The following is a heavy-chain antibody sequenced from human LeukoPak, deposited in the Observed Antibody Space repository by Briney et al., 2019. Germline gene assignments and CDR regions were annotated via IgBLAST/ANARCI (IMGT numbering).Heavy chain of an antibody. D-gene: IGHD1-26*01. CDR2: INAGNGNT. CDR3: ARDVGGSYIDY. CDR1: GYTFTSYG. J-gene: IGHJ4*02. Sequence: GASVKVSCKASGYTFTSYGISWVRQAPGQGLEWMGWINAGNGNTKYSQKFQGRVTITRDTSASTAYMELSSLRSEDTAVYYCARDVGGSYIDYWGQGTLVTVSS. V-gene: IGHV1-3*01.